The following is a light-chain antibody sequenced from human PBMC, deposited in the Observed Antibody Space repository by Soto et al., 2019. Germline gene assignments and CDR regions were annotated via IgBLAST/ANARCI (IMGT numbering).Light chain of an antibody. CDR1: SSDVGGFNF. J-gene: IGLJ2*01. Sequence: QSVLTQPPSASGSPGQSVTISCTGTSSDVGGFNFVSWYQQHPGKAPKPLIYEVTKRPSGVPDRFSASKSGNTASLTVSGLQAEDEAVYYCSSYARSNSVVFGGGTKLTVL. CDR2: EVT. V-gene: IGLV2-8*01. CDR3: SSYARSNSVV.